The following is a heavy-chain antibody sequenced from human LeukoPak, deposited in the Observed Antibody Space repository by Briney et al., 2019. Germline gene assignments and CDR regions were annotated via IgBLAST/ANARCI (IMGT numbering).Heavy chain of an antibody. CDR2: IYTSGST. V-gene: IGHV4-4*07. CDR1: GGSISSYY. CDR3: ARATWLGRVSSRHTHFDY. D-gene: IGHD6-19*01. Sequence: SSETLSLTCTVSGGSISSYYWSWIRQPAGKGLEWIGRIYTSGSTNYNPSLKSRVTMSVDTSKNQFSLKLSSVTAADTAVYYCARATWLGRVSSRHTHFDYWGQGTLVTVSS. J-gene: IGHJ4*02.